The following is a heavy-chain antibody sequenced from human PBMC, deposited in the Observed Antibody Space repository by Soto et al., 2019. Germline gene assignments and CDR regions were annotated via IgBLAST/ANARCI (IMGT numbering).Heavy chain of an antibody. V-gene: IGHV4-59*01. CDR3: ARVRNSSSWPDFDY. CDR1: GGSISSYY. J-gene: IGHJ4*02. Sequence: SETLSLTCSVSGGSISSYYWSWIRQPPGKGLEWIGYIYYSGSTNYNPSLKSRVTISVDTSKNQFSLKLSSVTAADTAVYYCARVRNSSSWPDFDYWGQGTLVTVSS. CDR2: IYYSGST. D-gene: IGHD6-13*01.